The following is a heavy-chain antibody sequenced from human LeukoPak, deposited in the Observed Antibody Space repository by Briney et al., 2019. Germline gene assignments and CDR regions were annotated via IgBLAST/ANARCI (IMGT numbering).Heavy chain of an antibody. CDR3: ARDGEWGTGAFDI. D-gene: IGHD3-16*01. CDR1: GFIFRSHT. J-gene: IGHJ3*02. V-gene: IGHV3-48*01. CDR2: ISSTSGTI. Sequence: GGSLRLSCAASGFIFRSHTMNWVRQGPGKGLEWVSYISSTSGTIYYADSVKGRFTISRDNAKNSLYLQMNSLKAEDTAVYYCARDGEWGTGAFDIWGQGTMVTVSS.